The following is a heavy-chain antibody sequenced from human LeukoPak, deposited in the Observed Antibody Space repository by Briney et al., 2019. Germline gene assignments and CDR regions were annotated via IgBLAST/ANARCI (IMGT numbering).Heavy chain of an antibody. J-gene: IGHJ4*02. Sequence: GGSLRLSCAASGFTFSSYAMSWVRQAPGKGLEWVGRIKSKTDGGTTDYAAPVKGRFTISRDDSKNTLYLQMNSLKTEDTAVYYCTTRDYGDQDYWGQGTLVTVSS. CDR3: TTRDYGDQDY. V-gene: IGHV3-15*01. D-gene: IGHD4-17*01. CDR1: GFTFSSYA. CDR2: IKSKTDGGTT.